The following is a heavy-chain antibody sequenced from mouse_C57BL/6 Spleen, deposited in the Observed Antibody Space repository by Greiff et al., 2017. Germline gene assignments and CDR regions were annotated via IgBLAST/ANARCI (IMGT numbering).Heavy chain of an antibody. CDR1: GYAFSSSW. CDR3: AREVGQLRLWDAMDY. J-gene: IGHJ4*01. Sequence: QVQLQQSGPELVKPGASVKISCKASGYAFSSSWMNWVKQRPGKGLEWIGRIYPGDGDTNYNGKFKGKATLTADKSSSTAYMQLSSLTSEDSAVYFCAREVGQLRLWDAMDYWGQGTSVTVSS. V-gene: IGHV1-82*01. D-gene: IGHD3-2*02. CDR2: IYPGDGDT.